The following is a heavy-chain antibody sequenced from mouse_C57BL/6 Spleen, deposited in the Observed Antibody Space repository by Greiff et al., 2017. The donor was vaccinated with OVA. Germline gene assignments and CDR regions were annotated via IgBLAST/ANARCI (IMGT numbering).Heavy chain of an antibody. D-gene: IGHD1-1*01. CDR3: ARTLLSDAMDY. J-gene: IGHJ4*01. Sequence: EVKLQESGPELVKPGASVKISCKASGYSFTGYYMNWVKQSPEKSLEWIGEINPSTGGTTYNQKFKAKATLTVDKSSSTAYMQLKSLTSEDSAVYYCARTLLSDAMDYWGQGTSVTVSS. CDR2: INPSTGGT. V-gene: IGHV1-42*01. CDR1: GYSFTGYY.